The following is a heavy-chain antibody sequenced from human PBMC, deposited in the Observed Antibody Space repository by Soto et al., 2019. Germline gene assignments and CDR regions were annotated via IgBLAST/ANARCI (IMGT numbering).Heavy chain of an antibody. CDR2: IIPILGIA. J-gene: IGHJ5*02. D-gene: IGHD6-13*01. V-gene: IGHV1-69*04. CDR3: ARDSGGDSSSWYINP. CDR1: GGTFSSYT. Sequence: ASVKVSCKASGGTFSSYTISWVRQAPGQGLEWMGRIIPILGIANYAQKFQGRVTITADKSTSTAYMELSSLRSEDTAVYYCARDSGGDSSSWYINPWGQGTLVTVSS.